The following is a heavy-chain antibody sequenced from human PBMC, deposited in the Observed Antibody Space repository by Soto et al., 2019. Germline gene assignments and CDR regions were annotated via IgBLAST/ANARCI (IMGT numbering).Heavy chain of an antibody. D-gene: IGHD3-16*01. CDR3: VVGLAAATPTVWYYYGMDL. J-gene: IGHJ6*02. CDR1: GYTFTSYY. V-gene: IGHV1-46*01. Sequence: ASVKVSCKASGYTFTSYYMHWVRQAPGQGLEWMGIINPSGGSTSYAQKFQGRVTMTRDTSTSTVYMELSSLRSEETAVYYCVVGLAAATPTVWYYYGMDLWGQGTTVTVSS. CDR2: INPSGGST.